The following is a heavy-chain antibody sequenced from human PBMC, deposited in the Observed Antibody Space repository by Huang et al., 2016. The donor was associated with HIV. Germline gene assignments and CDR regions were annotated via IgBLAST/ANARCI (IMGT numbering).Heavy chain of an antibody. J-gene: IGHJ4*02. CDR1: GFTFNNFG. CDR2: SSYDGSSG. CDR3: AKESRWYSDLDN. V-gene: IGHV3-30*18. Sequence: QVQLVESGGGVVQPGRSLRLSCVASGFTFNNFGMHWVRQAPVKGLEGGAVSSYDGSSGRYSESVKGRFTISRDNPMDTLYLQMNSLRPDDTAVYYCAKESRWYSDLDNWGQGTLVTVSS. D-gene: IGHD2-15*01.